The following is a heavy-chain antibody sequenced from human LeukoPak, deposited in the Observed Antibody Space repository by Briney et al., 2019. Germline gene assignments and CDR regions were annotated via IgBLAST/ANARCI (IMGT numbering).Heavy chain of an antibody. CDR3: ARQLGIAAADFDY. V-gene: IGHV4-59*01. CDR2: IYHSGST. D-gene: IGHD6-13*01. CDR1: GGSITNYY. Sequence: SETLSLTCTVSGGSITNYYWSWIRQPPGKGLEWIGNIYHSGSTNYNPSLKSRVTISVDTSKIQFSLKLSSVTAADTAVYYCARQLGIAAADFDYWGQGTLVTVSS. J-gene: IGHJ4*02.